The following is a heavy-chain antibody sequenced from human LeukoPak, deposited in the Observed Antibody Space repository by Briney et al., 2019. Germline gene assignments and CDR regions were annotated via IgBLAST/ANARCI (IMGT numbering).Heavy chain of an antibody. Sequence: SVKVSCKASGGTFSSYTISWVRQAPGQGLEWMGRIIPILGIANYAQKFQGRVTITADKSTSTAYMELSSLRSEDTAVYYCASLSDFGVVTYDYWGQGTLVTVSS. CDR3: ASLSDFGVVTYDY. CDR2: IIPILGIA. J-gene: IGHJ4*02. V-gene: IGHV1-69*02. D-gene: IGHD3-3*01. CDR1: GGTFSSYT.